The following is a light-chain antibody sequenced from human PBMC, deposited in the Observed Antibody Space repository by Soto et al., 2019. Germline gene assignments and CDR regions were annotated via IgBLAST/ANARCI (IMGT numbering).Light chain of an antibody. V-gene: IGLV2-23*01. Sequence: QSALTQPASVSGSPGQSITISCTGTSRDVGSYNLVSWYQQHPGKAPKLMISEGSKRPSGVSNRFSGSKSGNTASLTISGLQAEDEADYYCCSYAGSSTYVFGTGTKGTVL. J-gene: IGLJ1*01. CDR2: EGS. CDR1: SRDVGSYNL. CDR3: CSYAGSSTYV.